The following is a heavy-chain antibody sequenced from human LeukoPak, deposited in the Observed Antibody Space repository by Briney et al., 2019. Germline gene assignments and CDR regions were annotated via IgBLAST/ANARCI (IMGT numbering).Heavy chain of an antibody. CDR2: IKQDGSEK. V-gene: IGHV3-7*01. CDR1: GFTFSSYW. J-gene: IGHJ4*02. Sequence: PGGSLRLSCAASGFTFSSYWMSWVRQAPGKGLEWVANIKQDGSEKYYVDSVKGRFTISRDNAKNSLYLQMNSLRAEDTAVYYCAKDEAAMVTLPFDYWGQGTLVTVSS. CDR3: AKDEAAMVTLPFDY. D-gene: IGHD5-18*01.